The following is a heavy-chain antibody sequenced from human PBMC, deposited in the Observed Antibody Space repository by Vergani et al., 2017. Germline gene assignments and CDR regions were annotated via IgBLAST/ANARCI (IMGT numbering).Heavy chain of an antibody. CDR3: ARVKRPGIAVAGTSYYYYYMDV. Sequence: QVQLQESGPGLVKPSETLSLTCAVSGYSISSGYYWSWIRQPAGKGLEWIGRIYTSGSTNYNPSLKSRVTMSVDTSKNQFSLKLSSVTAADTAGYYCARVKRPGIAVAGTSYYYYYMDVWGKG. D-gene: IGHD6-19*01. CDR2: IYTSGST. J-gene: IGHJ6*03. V-gene: IGHV4-4*07. CDR1: GYSISSGYY.